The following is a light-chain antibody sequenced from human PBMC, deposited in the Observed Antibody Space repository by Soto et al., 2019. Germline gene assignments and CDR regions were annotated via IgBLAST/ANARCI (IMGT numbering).Light chain of an antibody. CDR2: EVS. Sequence: QSALTQPASVSGSPGQSITISCTGTSSDVGGYNYVSWYQHHPGKAPKLMIYEVSNRPSGVSNRFSGSKSGNTASLTISGLQAEDEADYYCSSYTCSSTRVFGGGTKLTVL. J-gene: IGLJ3*02. V-gene: IGLV2-14*01. CDR3: SSYTCSSTRV. CDR1: SSDVGGYNY.